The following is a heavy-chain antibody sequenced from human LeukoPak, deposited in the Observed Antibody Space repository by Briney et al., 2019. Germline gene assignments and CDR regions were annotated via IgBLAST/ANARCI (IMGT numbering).Heavy chain of an antibody. CDR1: GGSISSSDYY. CDR2: IYYSGST. J-gene: IGHJ3*01. CDR3: ARRYYDSSGYPVDGTFDL. D-gene: IGHD3-22*01. Sequence: SETLSLTCTVSGGSISSSDYYWGWIRQPPGKGLEWIGSIYYSGSTYYNPSLKSRVTISVDTSKDQFSLKLSTVTAADTAVYYCARRYYDSSGYPVDGTFDLWGQGTMVTVSS. V-gene: IGHV4-39*01.